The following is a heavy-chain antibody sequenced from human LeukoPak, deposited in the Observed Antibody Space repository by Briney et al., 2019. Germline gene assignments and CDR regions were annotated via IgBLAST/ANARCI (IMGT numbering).Heavy chain of an antibody. CDR1: GCTFSCYA. CDR2: INHMCGTG. Sequence: SVTVSCKASGCTFSCYAISWVRQAPGQGGEWVGGINHMCGTGNNSQKFQGRVTITADKYTSTRYMDLSRVRSGGTAVYFCAADILTGIISLEYWGEGTLVPLPS. V-gene: IGHV1-69*06. CDR3: AADILTGIISLEY. J-gene: IGHJ4*02. D-gene: IGHD3-9*01.